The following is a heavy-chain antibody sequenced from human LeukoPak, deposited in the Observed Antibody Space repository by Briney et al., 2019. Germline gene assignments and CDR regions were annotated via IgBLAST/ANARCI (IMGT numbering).Heavy chain of an antibody. D-gene: IGHD2-2*01. Sequence: GGSLRLSCAASGFTFDDYAMHWVRQAPGKGLEWVSGISWNSGSIGYADSVKGRFTISRDNAKNSLYLQMNSLRAEDMALYYCARSIVVVPAAPYDAFDIWGQGTMVTVSS. CDR2: ISWNSGSI. V-gene: IGHV3-9*03. CDR1: GFTFDDYA. J-gene: IGHJ3*02. CDR3: ARSIVVVPAAPYDAFDI.